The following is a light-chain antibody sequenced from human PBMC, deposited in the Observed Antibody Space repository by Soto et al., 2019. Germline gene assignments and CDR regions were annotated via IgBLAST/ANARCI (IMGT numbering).Light chain of an antibody. CDR3: QQFADAPCV. CDR2: DAS. Sequence: DLQLTQSPSSLSASVGDRVTITCHASQDILNHLNWYQHKPGKAPKLLIYDASNLEPGVPSRFSGSGSGTHFTFTISSLQAEDFATYYCQQFADAPCVFGQGTKLEIK. V-gene: IGKV1-33*01. J-gene: IGKJ2*01. CDR1: QDILNH.